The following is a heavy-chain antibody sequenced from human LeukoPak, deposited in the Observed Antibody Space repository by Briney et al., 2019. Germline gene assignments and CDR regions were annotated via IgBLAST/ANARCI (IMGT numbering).Heavy chain of an antibody. CDR2: IWYDGSNK. CDR1: GFTFSSYG. V-gene: IGHV3-33*01. D-gene: IGHD3-10*01. Sequence: QAGGSLRLSCAASGFTFSSYGMHWVRQAPGKGLEWVAVIWYDGSNKYYADSVKGRFTISRDNSKNTLYLQMNSLRAEDTPVYYCSRARYYYGSGGVWGQGTTVTVSS. J-gene: IGHJ6*02. CDR3: SRARYYYGSGGV.